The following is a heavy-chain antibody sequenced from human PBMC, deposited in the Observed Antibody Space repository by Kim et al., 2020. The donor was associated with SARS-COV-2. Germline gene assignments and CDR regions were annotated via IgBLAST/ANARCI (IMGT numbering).Heavy chain of an antibody. J-gene: IGHJ4*02. V-gene: IGHV3-7*01. Sequence: GGSLRLSCAASGFTFSSYGMSWVRQAPGKGLEWVADIKRDGSEKNYVDSVKGQFTISRDNAKNTLYLQMNSLRAEDTAVYYCARDRTMGGIDYWGQGTLGTVSS. CDR1: GFTFSSYG. D-gene: IGHD3-10*01. CDR2: IKRDGSEK. CDR3: ARDRTMGGIDY.